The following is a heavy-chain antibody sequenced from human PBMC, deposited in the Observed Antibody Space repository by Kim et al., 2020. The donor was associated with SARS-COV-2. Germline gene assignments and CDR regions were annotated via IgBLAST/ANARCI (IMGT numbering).Heavy chain of an antibody. CDR2: TSYRGNT. J-gene: IGHJ1*01. V-gene: IGHV4-39*01. CDR1: GGSINSTSYY. D-gene: IGHD6-19*01. Sequence: SETLSLTCTVSGGSINSTSYYWGWIRQPPGKGVEWIGSTSYRGNTYNNPSLSSRISLSVDTSKNQFSLRLNSVAARDTAFYYCVGQYSSAWKRPLYFHQWGPGTLVTVSS. CDR3: VGQYSSAWKRPLYFHQ.